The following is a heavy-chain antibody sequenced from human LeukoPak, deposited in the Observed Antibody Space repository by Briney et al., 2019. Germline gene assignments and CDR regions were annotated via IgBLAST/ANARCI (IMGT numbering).Heavy chain of an antibody. D-gene: IGHD2-2*01. Sequence: GGSLRLSCAASGFTFSSYTINWVRQAPGKGLEWISYISSTSGTIHYADSVKGRFTISRDNAKNSLYLHMNSLRDEDTAVYYCARGYCSRTSCIDYWGQGTLVTVSS. V-gene: IGHV3-48*02. CDR3: ARGYCSRTSCIDY. CDR1: GFTFSSYT. J-gene: IGHJ4*02. CDR2: ISSTSGTI.